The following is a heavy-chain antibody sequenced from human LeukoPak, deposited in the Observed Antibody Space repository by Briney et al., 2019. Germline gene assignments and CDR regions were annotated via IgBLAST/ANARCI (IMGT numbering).Heavy chain of an antibody. CDR2: IYYTGST. CDR3: ARHIGGIAASGDAFDI. D-gene: IGHD6-13*01. V-gene: IGHV4-39*01. CDR1: GGSVSSSSFY. Sequence: RASETLSLTCTVSGGSVSSSSFYWGWIHQPPGKGLEWIGSIYYTGSTYYNPSLKSRVTISVDTSKNQFSLKLTSVTAADTAVYYCARHIGGIAASGDAFDIWGQGTMVTVSS. J-gene: IGHJ3*02.